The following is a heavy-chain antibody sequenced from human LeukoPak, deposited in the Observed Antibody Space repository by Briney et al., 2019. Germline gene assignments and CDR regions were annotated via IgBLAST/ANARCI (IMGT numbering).Heavy chain of an antibody. CDR3: ASGLGFCSGSDCTNLVKDYYYGMNV. D-gene: IGHD2-15*01. Sequence: SVKVSCKASGGSFSNYAFSWVRQAPGQGLKWMGRITPIVDIATYIQKFQGRVTITANKFTSTAYMELSSLTSEDTAVYYCASGLGFCSGSDCTNLVKDYYYGMNVWGQGTTVTVSS. V-gene: IGHV1-69*04. CDR1: GGSFSNYA. J-gene: IGHJ6*02. CDR2: ITPIVDIA.